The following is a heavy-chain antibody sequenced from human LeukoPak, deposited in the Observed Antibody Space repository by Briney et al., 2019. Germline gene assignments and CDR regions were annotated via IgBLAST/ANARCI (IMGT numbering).Heavy chain of an antibody. Sequence: GRSLRLSCAASGFTFSGSAMHWVRQASGKGLEWVGRIRSKANSYATAYAASVKGRFTISRDDSKNTAYLQMNSLKTEDTAVYYCTRLGGSNYDILTGYYNWGQGTLVTVSS. CDR2: IRSKANSYAT. D-gene: IGHD3-9*01. CDR3: TRLGGSNYDILTGYYN. V-gene: IGHV3-73*01. CDR1: GFTFSGSA. J-gene: IGHJ4*02.